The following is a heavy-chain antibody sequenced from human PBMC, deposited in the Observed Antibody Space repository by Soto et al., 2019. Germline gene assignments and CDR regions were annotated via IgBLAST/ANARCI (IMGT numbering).Heavy chain of an antibody. D-gene: IGHD2-2*01. CDR2: VSSSSSHI. Sequence: PGGSLRLSCAASGFTFSRYSMNWVRQAPGKGLEWVSSVSSSSSHIYYADSVKGRFTISRDNADNSLYLQMNSPRADDTAVYFCARGISDYVVVVPAGLDVWGQGTTVTVSS. V-gene: IGHV3-21*01. CDR3: ARGISDYVVVVPAGLDV. J-gene: IGHJ6*02. CDR1: GFTFSRYS.